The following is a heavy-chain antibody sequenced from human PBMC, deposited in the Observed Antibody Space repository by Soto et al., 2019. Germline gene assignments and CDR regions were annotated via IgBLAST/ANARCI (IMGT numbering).Heavy chain of an antibody. V-gene: IGHV3-49*03. CDR1: GFTFGDYA. CDR2: IRRKAYGGTT. D-gene: IGHD6-13*01. J-gene: IGHJ4*02. CDR3: TRGGANIAAAGNPFDY. Sequence: GGSLRLSCTPSGFTFGDYAMSWFSQAPGKGLEWVGFIRRKAYGGTTEYAASVKGRFTISRDDSKGIAYLQMNSLKTEDTAVYYCTRGGANIAAAGNPFDYWGQGTLVTVSS.